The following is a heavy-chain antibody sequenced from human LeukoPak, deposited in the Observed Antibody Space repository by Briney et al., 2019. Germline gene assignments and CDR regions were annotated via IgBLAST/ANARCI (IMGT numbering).Heavy chain of an antibody. CDR2: INHSGST. J-gene: IGHJ3*02. V-gene: IGHV4-34*01. CDR3: ASGYSSSWYPPADAFDI. Sequence: SETLSLTCTVSGGSISSYYWSWIRQPPGKGLEWIGEINHSGSTNYNPSLKSRVTISVDTSKNQFSLKLSSVTAADTAVYYCASGYSSSWYPPADAFDIWGQGTMVTVSS. CDR1: GGSISSYY. D-gene: IGHD6-13*01.